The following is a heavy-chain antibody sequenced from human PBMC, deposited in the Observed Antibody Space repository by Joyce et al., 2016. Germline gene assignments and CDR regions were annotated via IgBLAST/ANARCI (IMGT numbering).Heavy chain of an antibody. J-gene: IGHJ5*02. D-gene: IGHD2-8*02. CDR2: IKDAGGA. CDR3: ARERGRYCTGGTCPRGNWFDP. CDR1: GGSFSNYY. Sequence: QVELKQWGAGLLKPSETLSLTCAVYGGSFSNYYWSWIRQSPGKGLEWIGEIKDAGGANYNPSLKSRVTISIDTSKKQFSLILTSVTAADRAVYYCARERGRYCTGGTCPRGNWFDPWGQGTLVAVSS. V-gene: IGHV4-34*01.